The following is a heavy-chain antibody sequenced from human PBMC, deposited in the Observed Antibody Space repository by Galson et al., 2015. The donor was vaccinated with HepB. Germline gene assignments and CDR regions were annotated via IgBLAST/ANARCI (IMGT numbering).Heavy chain of an antibody. CDR1: GFTLSSYA. V-gene: IGHV3-23*01. D-gene: IGHD6-13*01. CDR3: AKAINGGTSTWSV. J-gene: IGHJ4*02. CDR2: IKSGGNT. Sequence: SLRLSCAASGFTLSSYAMDWVRQTPGKGLEWVSSIKSGGNTYYTDSVKGRFTISRDHSKNTVFLQMNSLRAEDTAVYFCAKAINGGTSTWSVWGQGTLVTVSS.